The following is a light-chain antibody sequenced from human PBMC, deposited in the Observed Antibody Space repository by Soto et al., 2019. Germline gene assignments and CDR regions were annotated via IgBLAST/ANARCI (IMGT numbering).Light chain of an antibody. CDR2: DAS. CDR3: QQRRYWPVT. CDR1: QSVSSY. Sequence: EIVLTQSPAILSMSPGERATLSCRASQSVSSYFAWYQQKPGQAPRLLIYDASNRAPGVPARFSGSGSGTDFTLTISSLEPEDFAVYYCQQRRYWPVTFGQGTKV. V-gene: IGKV3-11*01. J-gene: IGKJ1*01.